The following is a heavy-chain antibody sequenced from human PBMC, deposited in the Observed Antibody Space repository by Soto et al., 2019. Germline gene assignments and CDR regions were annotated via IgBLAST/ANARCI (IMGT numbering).Heavy chain of an antibody. V-gene: IGHV4-39*01. J-gene: IGHJ6*02. CDR3: ATTMVRGVITYYYYYGMDV. Sequence: SETLSLTCTVSGGSISSSSYYWGWIRQPPGKGLEWIGSIYYSGSTYYNPSLKSRVNISVDTSKNQISLKMSSVTAADTAVYYCATTMVRGVITYYYYYGMDVWGQGTTVT. CDR1: GGSISSSSYY. CDR2: IYYSGST. D-gene: IGHD3-10*01.